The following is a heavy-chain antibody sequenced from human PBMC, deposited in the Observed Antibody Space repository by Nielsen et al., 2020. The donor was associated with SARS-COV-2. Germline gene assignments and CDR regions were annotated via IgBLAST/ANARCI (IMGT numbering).Heavy chain of an antibody. CDR3: ASTPAALILDYYYMDV. J-gene: IGHJ6*03. CDR2: IYYSGST. V-gene: IGHV4-31*03. CDR1: GGSISSDGYY. Sequence: SETLSLTCTVSGGSISSDGYYWSWIRQHPGKGLEWIGYIYYSGSTYYNPSLKSRVTISVDTSKNQFSLKLSSVTAADTAVYYCASTPAALILDYYYMDVWGKGTTVTVSS. D-gene: IGHD2-2*01.